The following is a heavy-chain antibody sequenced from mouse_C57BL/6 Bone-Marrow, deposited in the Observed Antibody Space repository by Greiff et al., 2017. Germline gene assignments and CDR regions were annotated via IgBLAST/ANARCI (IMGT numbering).Heavy chain of an antibody. Sequence: QVQLQQPGAELVKPGASVKLSCKASGYTFTSYWMHWVKQRPGQGLEWIGMIHPNSGSTNYNEKFKSKATLPVDKSSSTAYMQLSSLTAEDSAVYYCARGYYGSSFAWFAYWGQGTLVTVSA. CDR2: IHPNSGST. D-gene: IGHD1-1*01. J-gene: IGHJ3*01. CDR1: GYTFTSYW. CDR3: ARGYYGSSFAWFAY. V-gene: IGHV1-64*01.